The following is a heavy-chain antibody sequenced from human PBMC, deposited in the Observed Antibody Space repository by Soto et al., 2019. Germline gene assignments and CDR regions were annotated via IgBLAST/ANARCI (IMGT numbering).Heavy chain of an antibody. CDR1: GFTFSSYW. J-gene: IGHJ4*02. V-gene: IGHV3-74*01. CDR2: INGDGSTT. CDR3: ARPRYDGSGTPFDH. Sequence: EVQLVESGGGLVQPGGSLRLSCAASGFTFSSYWMHWVRQAPGKGLVWVSRINGDGSTTSYADSVKGRFIISRDNANNMLYLQMNSLRAEDTAVYYCARPRYDGSGTPFDHWGQGTLVTVSS. D-gene: IGHD3-22*01.